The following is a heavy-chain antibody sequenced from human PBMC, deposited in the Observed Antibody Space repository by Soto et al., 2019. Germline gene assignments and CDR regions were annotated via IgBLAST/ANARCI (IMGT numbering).Heavy chain of an antibody. CDR1: GYTFTGYY. CDR3: ARELLYEPAFDY. V-gene: IGHV1-69*13. CDR2: IIPIFGTA. D-gene: IGHD2-2*02. J-gene: IGHJ4*02. Sequence: SVKVSCKASGYTFTGYYMHWVRQAPGQGLEWMGGIIPIFGTANYAQKFQGRVTITADESTSTAYIELSSLRSEDTAVYYCARELLYEPAFDYWGQGTLVTVSS.